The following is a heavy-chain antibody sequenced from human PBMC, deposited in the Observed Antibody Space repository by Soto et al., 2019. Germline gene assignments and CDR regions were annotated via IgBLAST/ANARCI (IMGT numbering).Heavy chain of an antibody. CDR3: ARDHQGLGFGESGWFDP. J-gene: IGHJ5*02. Sequence: SETLSLTCTVSGGSISSYYWSWIRQPPGKGLEWIGYIYYSGSTNYNPSLKSRVTISVDTSKNQFSLKLSSVTAADTAVYYCARDHQGLGFGESGWFDPWGQGTLVTVSS. V-gene: IGHV4-59*01. CDR2: IYYSGST. D-gene: IGHD3-10*01. CDR1: GGSISSYY.